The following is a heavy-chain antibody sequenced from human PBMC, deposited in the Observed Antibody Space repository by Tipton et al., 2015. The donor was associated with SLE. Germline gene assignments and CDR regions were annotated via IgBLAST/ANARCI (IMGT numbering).Heavy chain of an antibody. CDR2: INHSGST. CDR1: GGSFSGYY. D-gene: IGHD6-13*01. Sequence: TLSLTCAVYGGSFSGYYWSWIRQPPGKGLEWIGEINHSGSTNYNPSLKSRVTISVDTSKNQFSLKLSSVTAADTAVYYCARVGYSSSWYKPFFDYWGQGTLVTVSS. J-gene: IGHJ4*02. CDR3: ARVGYSSSWYKPFFDY. V-gene: IGHV4-34*01.